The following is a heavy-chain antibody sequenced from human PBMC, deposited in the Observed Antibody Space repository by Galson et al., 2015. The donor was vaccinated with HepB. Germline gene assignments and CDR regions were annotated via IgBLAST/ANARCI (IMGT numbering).Heavy chain of an antibody. D-gene: IGHD6-6*01. CDR2: ISAYNGNT. J-gene: IGHJ6*02. CDR1: GYTFTSYG. V-gene: IGHV1-18*01. CDR3: ARGGLYSSSSSYYYYGMDV. Sequence: SVKVSCKASGYTFTSYGISWVRQAPGQGLEWMGWISAYNGNTNYAQKLQGRVTMTTDTSTSTAYMELRSLRSDDTAVYYCARGGLYSSSSSYYYYGMDVWGQGTTVTVSS.